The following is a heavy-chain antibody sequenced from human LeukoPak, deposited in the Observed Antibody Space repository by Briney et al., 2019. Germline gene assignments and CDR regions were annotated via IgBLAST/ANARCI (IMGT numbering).Heavy chain of an antibody. CDR2: ISGSGGST. D-gene: IGHD1-1*01. CDR3: AKATGTFYYFDY. J-gene: IGHJ4*02. V-gene: IGHV3-23*01. Sequence: GGSLRLSCAASGFTFSDYWMSWVRQAPGKGLEWVSAISGSGGSTYYADSVKGRFTISRDNSKNTLYLQMNSLRAEDTAVYYCAKATGTFYYFDYWGQGTLVTVSS. CDR1: GFTFSDYW.